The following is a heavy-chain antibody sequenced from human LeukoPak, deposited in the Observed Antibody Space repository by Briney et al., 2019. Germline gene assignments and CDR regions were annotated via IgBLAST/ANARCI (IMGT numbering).Heavy chain of an antibody. V-gene: IGHV4-34*01. CDR3: ARYQQQLGNDY. CDR1: GGSFSDYW. J-gene: IGHJ4*02. CDR2: VNHSGRT. D-gene: IGHD6-13*01. Sequence: SETLSLTCAVYGGSFSDYWWTWIRQSPGKGLEWIGEVNHSGRTNYNPSLKSRVSISVDRSKKQFSLKLSSVTAADTAVYYCARYQQQLGNDYWGQGTLVTVFS.